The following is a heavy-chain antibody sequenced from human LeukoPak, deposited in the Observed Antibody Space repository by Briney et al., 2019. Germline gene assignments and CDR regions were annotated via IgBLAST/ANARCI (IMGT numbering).Heavy chain of an antibody. CDR2: IRGSGNDI. CDR1: GFTFSTYT. V-gene: IGHV3-48*01. J-gene: IGHJ4*02. CDR3: ARDSGSGGSCDY. Sequence: PGGSLRLSCAASGFTFSTYTMNWVRQAPGKGLEWVSYIRGSGNDIHYADSVKGRFTISRDNAENSLYLQMNSLRADDTALYYCARDSGSGGSCDYWGQGTLVTVSS. D-gene: IGHD2-15*01.